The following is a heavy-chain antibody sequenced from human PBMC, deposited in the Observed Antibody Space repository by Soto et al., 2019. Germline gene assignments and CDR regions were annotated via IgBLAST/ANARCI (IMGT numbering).Heavy chain of an antibody. D-gene: IGHD3-22*01. V-gene: IGHV4-39*01. J-gene: IGHJ4*02. CDR2: IYYSGST. Sequence: SETLSLTCAVSGDSIISIYHWAWIRQPPGRSLEWIGSIYYSGSTYYNPSLKSRVTISVDTSKNQFSLKLSSVTAADTAVYYCARHAYYYDSWGQGTLVTVSS. CDR3: ARHAYYYDS. CDR1: GDSIISIYH.